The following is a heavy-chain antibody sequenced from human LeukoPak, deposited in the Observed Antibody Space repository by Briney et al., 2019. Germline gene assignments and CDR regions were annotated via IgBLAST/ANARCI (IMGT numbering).Heavy chain of an antibody. CDR3: ARDLGRGNTPFDY. D-gene: IGHD3-16*01. CDR2: IWDDGSKK. Sequence: PGRSLRLSCAASGFTFSSYGMHWVRQAPVKGLEWVAVIWDDGSKKYYADSVKGRFTISRDNSKYTVYLQMNSLRAEDTALYYCARDLGRGNTPFDYWGQGTLVAVSS. J-gene: IGHJ4*02. CDR1: GFTFSSYG. V-gene: IGHV3-33*01.